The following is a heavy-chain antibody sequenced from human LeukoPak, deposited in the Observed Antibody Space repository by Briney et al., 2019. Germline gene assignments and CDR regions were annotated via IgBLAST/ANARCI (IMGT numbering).Heavy chain of an antibody. CDR2: IYYSGST. J-gene: IGHJ3*02. D-gene: IGHD2-21*01. V-gene: IGHV4-30-4*08. CDR1: GGSISSGDYY. CDR3: AREGWQFGDFDI. Sequence: PSQTLSLTCTVSGGSISSGDYYWSWIRQPPGKGLEWIGYIYYSGSTYYNPSLKSRVTISVDTSKNQFSLKLSSVTAADTAVYYCAREGWQFGDFDIWGQGTMVTVSS.